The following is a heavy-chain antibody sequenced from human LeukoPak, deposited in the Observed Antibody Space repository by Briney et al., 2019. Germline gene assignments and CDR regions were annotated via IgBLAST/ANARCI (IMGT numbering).Heavy chain of an antibody. Sequence: PGGSLRLSCAASGFTFSTYWTHWVRQVPGKGLVWVSRINTDGSNTRYADSVRGRFTISRDNAKNTLYLQMNSLRAEDTAVYYCAKSSPYSATYFDYWGQGTLVTVSS. D-gene: IGHD1-26*01. CDR3: AKSSPYSATYFDY. CDR1: GFTFSTYW. V-gene: IGHV3-74*01. J-gene: IGHJ4*02. CDR2: INTDGSNT.